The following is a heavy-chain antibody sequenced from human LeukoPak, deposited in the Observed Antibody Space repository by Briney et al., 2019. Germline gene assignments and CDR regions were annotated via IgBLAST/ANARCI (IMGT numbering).Heavy chain of an antibody. V-gene: IGHV3-30*18. Sequence: PGGSLRLSCAASGFTFSSYGTHWVRQAPGKGLEWVAVISYDGSNKYYADSVKGRFTIPRDNSKNTLYLQMNSLRAEDTAVYYCAKDFRRISGSYYVFDYWGQGSLVTVSS. CDR1: GFTFSSYG. CDR3: AKDFRRISGSYYVFDY. J-gene: IGHJ4*02. CDR2: ISYDGSNK. D-gene: IGHD1-26*01.